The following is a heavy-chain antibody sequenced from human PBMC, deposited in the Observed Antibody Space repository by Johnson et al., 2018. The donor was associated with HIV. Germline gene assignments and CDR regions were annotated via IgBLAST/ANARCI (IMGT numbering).Heavy chain of an antibody. V-gene: IGHV3-64*04. D-gene: IGHD6-19*01. CDR2: ISTSGTNT. CDR3: ARGLWLTPGTVDI. J-gene: IGHJ3*02. CDR1: GFTFSSYA. Sequence: QVQLVESGGGLVQPGGSLRLSCAASGFTFSSYAMHWVRQAPGKGLAYVSAISTSGTNTYYADSVTGRFTISRDNTKNFLYLQMNTLRVEDTAVYYCARGLWLTPGTVDIWGQGTVLTVS.